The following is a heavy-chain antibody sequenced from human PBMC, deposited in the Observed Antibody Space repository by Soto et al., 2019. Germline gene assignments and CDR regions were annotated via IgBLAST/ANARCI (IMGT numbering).Heavy chain of an antibody. CDR1: GFTFGSYA. J-gene: IGHJ6*02. Sequence: PGGSLRLSCPASGFTFGSYAMHGVRQAPGKGLEGVAVISYDGSNKYYADSVKGRFTISRDNSKNTLYLQMNSLRAEDTAVYYCARSEAGYDFWSGYPGHYYYYGMDVWGQGTTVTVSS. D-gene: IGHD3-3*01. CDR2: ISYDGSNK. CDR3: ARSEAGYDFWSGYPGHYYYYGMDV. V-gene: IGHV3-30-3*01.